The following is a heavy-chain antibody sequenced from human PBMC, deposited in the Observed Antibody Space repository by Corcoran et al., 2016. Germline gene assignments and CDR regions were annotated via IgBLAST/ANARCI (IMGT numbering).Heavy chain of an antibody. J-gene: IGHJ6*02. D-gene: IGHD1-26*01. CDR2: IIPIFGTA. V-gene: IGHV1-69*01. CDR1: GGTFSSYA. Sequence: QVQLVQSGAEVKKPGSSVKVSCKASGGTFSSYAISWVRQAPGPGLEWMGGIIPIFGTANYAPEFQGRVTITADESTSTAYMELSSLRSEDTAVDYCGWGAPPVGYYYGMDVWGQGTTVTVSS. CDR3: GWGAPPVGYYYGMDV.